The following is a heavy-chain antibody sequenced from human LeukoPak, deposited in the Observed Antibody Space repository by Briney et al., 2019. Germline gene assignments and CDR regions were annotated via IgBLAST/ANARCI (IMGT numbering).Heavy chain of an antibody. Sequence: SRTLSLTCTVSGDSISSGDYYWSWIRQPAGKGLEWIGRIYTSGSTNYNPSLKSRVTITVDTSKNQSSLKLTSVTAADTVVYYCARGPYKHDGSGAFDIWGQGTMVTVSS. CDR1: GDSISSGDYY. CDR2: IYTSGST. CDR3: ARGPYKHDGSGAFDI. D-gene: IGHD3-3*02. J-gene: IGHJ3*02. V-gene: IGHV4-61*02.